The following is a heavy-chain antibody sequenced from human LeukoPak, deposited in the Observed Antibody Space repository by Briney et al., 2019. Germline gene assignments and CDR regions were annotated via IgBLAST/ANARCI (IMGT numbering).Heavy chain of an antibody. D-gene: IGHD3-3*01. Sequence: QPGGSLRLSCAASGFTFSSYAMSWVRQAPGKGLEWVSAISGSGGSTYYADSVKGRFTISRDNAKNSLYLQMNSLRAEDTALYYCAGYYDFWSGYYSRENKGQNDYWGQGTLVTVSS. CDR3: AGYYDFWSGYYSRENKGQNDY. CDR1: GFTFSSYA. CDR2: ISGSGGST. V-gene: IGHV3-23*01. J-gene: IGHJ4*02.